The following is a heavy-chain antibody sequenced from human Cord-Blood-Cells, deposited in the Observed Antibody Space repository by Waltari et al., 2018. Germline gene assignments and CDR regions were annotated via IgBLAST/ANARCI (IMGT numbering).Heavy chain of an antibody. V-gene: IGHV5-51*01. J-gene: IGHJ2*01. D-gene: IGHD2-8*02. CDR2: IYPGDSDT. CDR3: ARLTRDCTGGVCYAYWYFDL. Sequence: EVQLVQSGAEVKKPGESLKISCKGSGYSFTSYWIGWVRQMPGKGLEWLGIIYPGDSDTRYSPSFQGQGTIQADKSISTAYLQWSSLKASDAAMYYCARLTRDCTGGVCYAYWYFDLWGRGTLVTVSS. CDR1: GYSFTSYW.